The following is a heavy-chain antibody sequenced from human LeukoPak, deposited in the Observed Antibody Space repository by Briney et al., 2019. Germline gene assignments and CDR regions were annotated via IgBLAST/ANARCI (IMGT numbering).Heavy chain of an antibody. V-gene: IGHV4-59*08. CDR1: GGSISSYC. D-gene: IGHD6-19*01. Sequence: SETLSLTCTVSGGSISSYCWSWIRQPTGKGLEWIGYIYYSGSTNYNPSLKSRVTISVDTSKNQFSLKLSSVTAADTAVYYCARQRSSGSIINPWGQGTLVTVSS. J-gene: IGHJ5*02. CDR2: IYYSGST. CDR3: ARQRSSGSIINP.